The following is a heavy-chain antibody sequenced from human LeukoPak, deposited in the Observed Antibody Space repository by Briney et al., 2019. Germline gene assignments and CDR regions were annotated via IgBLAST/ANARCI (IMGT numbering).Heavy chain of an antibody. Sequence: GGSLRLSCAASGFSFSSYTMNWVRQAPGKGLEWVSSIRSSSSYIYYADSLKGRLTISRDNAKNSLYLQMNSLRAEDTAVYYCARWARRGYSYGLDYWRQGTLVTVSS. CDR3: ARWARRGYSYGLDY. D-gene: IGHD5-18*01. CDR2: IRSSSSYI. J-gene: IGHJ4*02. V-gene: IGHV3-21*01. CDR1: GFSFSSYT.